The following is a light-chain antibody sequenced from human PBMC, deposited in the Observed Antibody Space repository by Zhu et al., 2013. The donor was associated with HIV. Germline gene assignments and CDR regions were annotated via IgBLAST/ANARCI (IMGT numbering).Light chain of an antibody. J-gene: IGKJ5*01. V-gene: IGKV3-15*01. Sequence: EIVMTQSPATLSVSPGERATLSCRASQSVGRDLAWYQQKPGQAPRLLIYNAYTRATGIPARFSGTGSATEFTLTISSLQSEDFAVYYCQQYKNWPPITFGQGTRLEIK. CDR2: NAY. CDR3: QQYKNWPPIT. CDR1: QSVGRD.